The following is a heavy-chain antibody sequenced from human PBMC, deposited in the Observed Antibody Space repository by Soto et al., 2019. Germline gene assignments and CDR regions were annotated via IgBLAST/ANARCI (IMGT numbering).Heavy chain of an antibody. CDR1: GFTFRSYA. Sequence: VGSLRLSCAASGFTFRSYAMSWVRQAPGKGLDWVSAIGGRGGNTYYADSVKGRFTISRDNSKNTLFLQMDSLRAEDTAVYYCAKTRDIYYGMDVWGQGTTVTVSS. V-gene: IGHV3-23*01. J-gene: IGHJ6*02. D-gene: IGHD2-21*02. CDR2: IGGRGGNT. CDR3: AKTRDIYYGMDV.